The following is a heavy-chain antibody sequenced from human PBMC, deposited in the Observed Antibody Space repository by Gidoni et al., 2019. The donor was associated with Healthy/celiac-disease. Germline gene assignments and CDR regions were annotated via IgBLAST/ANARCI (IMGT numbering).Heavy chain of an antibody. J-gene: IGHJ5*02. Sequence: QLQLQESGPGLVKPSETLSLTCTVSGGSISSSSYYWGWIRQPPGKGLEWIGSIYYSGSTYYNPSLKSRVTISVDTSKNQFSLKLSSVTAADTAVYYCARHGEPYYYGSGSYTWFDPWGQGTLVTVSS. CDR3: ARHGEPYYYGSGSYTWFDP. CDR1: GGSISSSSYY. CDR2: IYYSGST. D-gene: IGHD3-10*01. V-gene: IGHV4-39*01.